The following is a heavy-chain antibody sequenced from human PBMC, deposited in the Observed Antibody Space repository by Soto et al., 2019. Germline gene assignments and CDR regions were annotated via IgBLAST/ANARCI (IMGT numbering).Heavy chain of an antibody. D-gene: IGHD3-10*01. CDR2: IYTSGST. Sequence: KTSETLSLTCTVSGGSISSYYWSWIRQPAGKGLEWIGRIYTSGSTNYNPSLKSRVTVSVDTSKNQFSLKLSSVTAADTAVYYCARDRAGSPGAYGSGSYSFLSSYYGMDVWGQGTTVTVSS. CDR1: GGSISSYY. CDR3: ARDRAGSPGAYGSGSYSFLSSYYGMDV. V-gene: IGHV4-4*07. J-gene: IGHJ6*02.